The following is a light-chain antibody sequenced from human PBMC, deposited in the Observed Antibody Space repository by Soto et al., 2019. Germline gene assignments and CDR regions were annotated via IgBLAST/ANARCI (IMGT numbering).Light chain of an antibody. V-gene: IGKV1-5*03. Sequence: DIQMTQSPSTPSASVGDRVTITCRASQSSNWLAWYQQKPGKAPKLLIYKASSLESGVPSRFSGSGSGTEFTLTISSLQPDDFATYYCQQYNNYSPRTFGQGTKVEIK. J-gene: IGKJ1*01. CDR2: KAS. CDR3: QQYNNYSPRT. CDR1: QSSNW.